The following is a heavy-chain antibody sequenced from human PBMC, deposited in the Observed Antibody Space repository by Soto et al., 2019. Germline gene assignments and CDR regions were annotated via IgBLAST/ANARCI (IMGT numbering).Heavy chain of an antibody. CDR2: ISSSSSYI. Sequence: EVQLVESGGGLVKPGGSLRLSCAASGFTFSSYSMNWVRQAPGKGLEWVSSISSSSSYIYYADSVKGRFTISRDNAKNSLYLQTNSLRAEDTAVYYCARRKVGASDGSDYWGQGTPVTVSS. J-gene: IGHJ4*02. D-gene: IGHD1-26*01. CDR3: ARRKVGASDGSDY. CDR1: GFTFSSYS. V-gene: IGHV3-21*01.